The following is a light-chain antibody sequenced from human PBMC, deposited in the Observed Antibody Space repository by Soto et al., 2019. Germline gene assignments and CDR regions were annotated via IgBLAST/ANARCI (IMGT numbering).Light chain of an antibody. Sequence: VLTQSPGTLSWSPGEIATLSCRASQSVNSRLAWYHHKPGEAPRLLISDTSIRAPGIPDRFSGSGSGRDFTLTISRLEPEDFALYYCQQYVVGSLLSFGRGTRLEIK. CDR3: QQYVVGSLLS. CDR2: DTS. J-gene: IGKJ5*01. CDR1: QSVNSR. V-gene: IGKV3-20*01.